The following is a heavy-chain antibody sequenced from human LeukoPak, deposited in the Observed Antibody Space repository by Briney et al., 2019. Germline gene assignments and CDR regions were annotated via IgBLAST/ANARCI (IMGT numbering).Heavy chain of an antibody. CDR2: ISGSGGNT. V-gene: IGHV3-23*01. CDR3: AKAHGLESGTSTYAFNI. CDR1: GFSFSTYA. Sequence: GGSLRFSCAASGFSFSTYAMSWVRQAPGKGLEWVSSISGSGGNTYYADSVKGRFTVSRDNSKNTLYLQMSSLRAEDTAVYYCAKAHGLESGTSTYAFNIWGQGTRVTVSS. J-gene: IGHJ3*02. D-gene: IGHD1-26*01.